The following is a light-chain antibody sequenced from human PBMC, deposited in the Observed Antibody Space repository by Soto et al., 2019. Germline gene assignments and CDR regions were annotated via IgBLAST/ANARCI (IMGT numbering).Light chain of an antibody. CDR3: QHSNNRPLN. CDR1: QGIADT. V-gene: IGKV3-15*01. J-gene: IGKJ4*01. Sequence: MRQSPATLSVSPGEYATLSCRASQGIADTLAWYHHKPGQTPRLLIYDTSTRATGVPTRFSARSYGAEFTLTINSLQSEDSAVYYCQHSNNRPLNLRGGTKV. CDR2: DTS.